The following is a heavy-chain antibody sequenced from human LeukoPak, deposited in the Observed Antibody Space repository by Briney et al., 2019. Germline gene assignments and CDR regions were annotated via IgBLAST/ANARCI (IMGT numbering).Heavy chain of an antibody. CDR2: ISAGGGST. J-gene: IGHJ4*02. D-gene: IGHD3-22*01. CDR1: GFTFSSYA. V-gene: IGHV3-23*01. CDR3: ATSQSGYYYAFDY. Sequence: GGSLRLSCAASGFTFSSYAMSWVRQAPGKGLEWVSGISAGGGSTFYADSVKGRFAVSRDDSTSTLYLQVDSLRAEDSAVYYCATSQSGYYYAFDYWGQGILVTVSS.